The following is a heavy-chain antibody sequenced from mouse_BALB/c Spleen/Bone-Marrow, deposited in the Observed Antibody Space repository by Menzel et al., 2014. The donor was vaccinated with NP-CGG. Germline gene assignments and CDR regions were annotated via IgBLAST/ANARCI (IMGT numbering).Heavy chain of an antibody. Sequence: QVQLKQSGVELMKPGASVKISCKATGYTFSSYWIDWVKQRPGHGLEWIGEILPGSGSTNYNEKFKGKATFTADTSSNTAYMQLSSLTSEDSAVYYCARSTGTWDYWGQGTTLTVSS. CDR3: ARSTGTWDY. V-gene: IGHV1-9*01. CDR2: ILPGSGST. CDR1: GYTFSSYW. D-gene: IGHD4-1*02. J-gene: IGHJ2*01.